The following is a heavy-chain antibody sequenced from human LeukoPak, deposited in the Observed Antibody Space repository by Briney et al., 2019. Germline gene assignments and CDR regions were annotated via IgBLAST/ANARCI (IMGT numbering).Heavy chain of an antibody. CDR2: INPSGGNT. D-gene: IGHD2-21*02. V-gene: IGHV1-46*01. CDR3: ARVAVTSNYYNYVDV. Sequence: ASVTVSCKASGYSFTSYYIHWVRQAPGQGLEFMGIINPSGGNTNYAQKFQGRVTMTRDASASRVYMELRSLRSEDTAVYYCARVAVTSNYYNYVDVWGKGTTVTVSS. J-gene: IGHJ6*03. CDR1: GYSFTSYY.